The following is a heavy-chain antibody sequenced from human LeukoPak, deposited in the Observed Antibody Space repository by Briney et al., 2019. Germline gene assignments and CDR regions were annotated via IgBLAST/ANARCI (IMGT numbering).Heavy chain of an antibody. CDR1: GFTFSSYS. D-gene: IGHD3-22*01. V-gene: IGHV3-48*02. CDR3: ARVRSGYHSDY. J-gene: IGHJ4*02. CDR2: ITSSGGTI. Sequence: GGSLRLSCAASGFTFSSYSMNWVRQAPGKGLEWVSYITSSGGTIYYADSVKGRFTISRDNAKNSLYLRMNSLRDEDTAVYYCARVRSGYHSDYWGQGTLVTVSS.